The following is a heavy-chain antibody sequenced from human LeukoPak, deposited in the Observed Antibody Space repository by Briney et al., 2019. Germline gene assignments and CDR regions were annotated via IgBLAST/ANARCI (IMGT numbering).Heavy chain of an antibody. D-gene: IGHD6-19*01. CDR1: GFTFSNFG. CDR3: AKDIGSGWYYYFDY. J-gene: IGHJ4*02. CDR2: ISWNSGSI. Sequence: PGGSLRLSCAASGFTFSNFGMNWVRQAPGKGLEWVSGISWNSGSIGYADSVKGRFTISRDNAKNSLYLQMNSLRAEDTALYYCAKDIGSGWYYYFDYWGQGTLVTVSS. V-gene: IGHV3-9*01.